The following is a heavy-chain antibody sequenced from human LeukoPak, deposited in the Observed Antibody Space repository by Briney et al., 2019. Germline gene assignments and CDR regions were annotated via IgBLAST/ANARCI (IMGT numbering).Heavy chain of an antibody. V-gene: IGHV1-46*01. CDR3: AREGRGVPGAIAAVKGFDY. J-gene: IGHJ4*02. D-gene: IGHD6-13*01. Sequence: ASVKVSCKASGYTFTSYYMHWVRQAPGQGLEWMGIINPSGGSTSYAQKFQGRVTMTRDMSTSTVYMELSSLRSEDTAIYYCAREGRGVPGAIAAVKGFDYWGQGTLVTVSS. CDR2: INPSGGST. CDR1: GYTFTSYY.